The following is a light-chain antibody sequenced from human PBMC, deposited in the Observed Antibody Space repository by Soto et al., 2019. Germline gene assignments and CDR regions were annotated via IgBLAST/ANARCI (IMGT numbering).Light chain of an antibody. CDR1: QTISSSY. J-gene: IGKJ2*02. CDR2: GAS. V-gene: IGKV3-20*01. Sequence: EIVLTQSPGTLSLSPGESATLSCRASQTISSSYLAWYQHQPGQAPRLLIYGASSRATGIPDRFSGSGSGTDFTLTISRLEPEACAVYCCQHYDSPPPGNFGQGTKLESK. CDR3: QHYDSPPPGN.